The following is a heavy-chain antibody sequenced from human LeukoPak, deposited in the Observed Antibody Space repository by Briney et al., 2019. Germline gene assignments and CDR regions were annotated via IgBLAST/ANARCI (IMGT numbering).Heavy chain of an antibody. CDR3: ARDFLEDDY. D-gene: IGHD3-3*01. V-gene: IGHV3-48*01. CDR2: ISSSSSTI. Sequence: GGSLRLSCAASGITFDDYAMHWVRQAPGKGLEWVSYISSSSSTIHYAESVKGRFTISRDNARNSLYLQMNSLRAEDTAVYYCARDFLEDDYWGQGTLVTVSS. J-gene: IGHJ4*02. CDR1: GITFDDYA.